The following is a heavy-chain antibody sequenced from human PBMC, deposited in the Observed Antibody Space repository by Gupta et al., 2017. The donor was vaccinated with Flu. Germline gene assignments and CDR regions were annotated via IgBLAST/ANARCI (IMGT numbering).Heavy chain of an antibody. CDR3: ARASAVTSSPWYFDL. J-gene: IGHJ2*01. V-gene: IGHV1-8*01. Sequence: QVQLVQSGAEVKKPGASVKVSCKASGYTFTSYDINWVRQATGQGLEWVGWMSPKSGNTGYAQKFQGRVTMTRNSSISTAYMEVSNLRSEDTAVYYCARASAVTSSPWYFDLWGRGTLLTVSS. D-gene: IGHD2-21*02. CDR1: GYTFTSYD. CDR2: MSPKSGNT.